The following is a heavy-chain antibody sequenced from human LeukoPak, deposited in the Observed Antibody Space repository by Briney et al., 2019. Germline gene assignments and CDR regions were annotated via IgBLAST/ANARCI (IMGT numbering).Heavy chain of an antibody. V-gene: IGHV1-18*01. Sequence: ASVKVSCKTSGYTFTNYGISWVRQAPGQGLEWMGWVSGHSGNTKYAQRLQGRVIMTTDTSTSTAYMELRSLKSDDTAVYYCARDVLSGGLDVFDIWGQGTMVTVSS. CDR2: VSGHSGNT. J-gene: IGHJ3*02. CDR1: GYTFTNYG. D-gene: IGHD3-10*01. CDR3: ARDVLSGGLDVFDI.